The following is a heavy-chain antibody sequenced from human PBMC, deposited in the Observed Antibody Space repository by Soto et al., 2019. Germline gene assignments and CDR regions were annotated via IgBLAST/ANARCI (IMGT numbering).Heavy chain of an antibody. CDR1: GGSISSYY. CDR3: ARLTTSSGWSLFDS. J-gene: IGHJ4*02. Sequence: SETLSLTCTVSGGSISSYYWSWIRQPPGKGLEWIGYIYYSGSTNYNPSLKSRATISVDTSKNQFSLKLSSVTAADTAVYYCARLTTSSGWSLFDSWGQGMLVTVSS. V-gene: IGHV4-59*01. D-gene: IGHD6-13*01. CDR2: IYYSGST.